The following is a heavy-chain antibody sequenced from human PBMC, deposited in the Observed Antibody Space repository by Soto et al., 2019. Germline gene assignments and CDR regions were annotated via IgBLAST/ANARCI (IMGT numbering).Heavy chain of an antibody. CDR1: GGSISSGGYY. J-gene: IGHJ4*02. CDR3: ARSGYSGYGFDY. V-gene: IGHV4-31*01. Sequence: QVQLQESGPGLVKPSQTLSLTCTVSGGSISSGGYYWSWIRQHPGKGLEWIGYIYYSGSTYYNPSLKSLVTISVDTSKNKFSLELSSVTAADTAVYYCARSGYSGYGFDYWGQGTLVTVSS. CDR2: IYYSGST. D-gene: IGHD5-12*01.